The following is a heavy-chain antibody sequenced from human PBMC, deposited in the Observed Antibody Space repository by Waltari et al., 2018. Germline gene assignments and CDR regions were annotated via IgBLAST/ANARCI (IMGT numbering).Heavy chain of an antibody. CDR3: AKGXLKPRVRGALDX. J-gene: IGHJ4*02. V-gene: IGHV3-30*18. Sequence: QPXLVXSGGGVVQPGRSXTLSCAASGFSFSDSAMEWVRQIPGKGXEWLAXISYDXQKAYXRDSVRGRFTXSRDNSKNTLSLHMSGLXIEDTGSYXCAKGXLKPRVRGALDXWGQGVLVTVSS. D-gene: IGHD3-10*01. CDR2: ISYDXQKA. CDR1: GFSFSDSA.